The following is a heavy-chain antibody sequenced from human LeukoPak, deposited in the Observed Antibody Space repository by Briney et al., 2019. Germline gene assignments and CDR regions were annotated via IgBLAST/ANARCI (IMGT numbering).Heavy chain of an antibody. J-gene: IGHJ3*02. CDR3: AGPLRAAAGHNSHAFDI. Sequence: PSETLSLTCTVSGGSISSYYWSWIRQPPGKGLEWIGYIYYSGSTNYNPSLKSRVTISVDTSKNQFSLKLSSVTAADTAVYYCAGPLRAAAGHNSHAFDIWGQGTMVTVSS. CDR2: IYYSGST. V-gene: IGHV4-59*12. CDR1: GGSISSYY. D-gene: IGHD6-13*01.